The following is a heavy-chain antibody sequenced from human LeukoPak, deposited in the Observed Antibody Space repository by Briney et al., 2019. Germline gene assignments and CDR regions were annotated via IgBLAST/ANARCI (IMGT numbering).Heavy chain of an antibody. CDR2: IYYSGST. D-gene: IGHD2-15*01. Sequence: SETLSLTCTVSGGSISSSSYYWGWIRQPPEKGLEWIGSIYYSGSTYHNPSLKSRVTISVDTSKNQFSLKLSSVTAADTAVYYCARTTEGYCRGRSCYSYYYYMDVWGKGTTVTVSS. J-gene: IGHJ6*03. V-gene: IGHV4-39*07. CDR3: ARTTEGYCRGRSCYSYYYYMDV. CDR1: GGSISSSSYY.